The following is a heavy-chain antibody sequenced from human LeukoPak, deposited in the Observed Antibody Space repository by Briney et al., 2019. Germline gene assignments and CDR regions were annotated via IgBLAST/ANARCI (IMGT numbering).Heavy chain of an antibody. J-gene: IGHJ3*02. V-gene: IGHV3-74*01. CDR3: ARDHGSDDAFDI. Sequence: GGSLRLSCAASGFTLSSYWMHWVRHAPGKGLVWVSRINSDGSRTSYADSVKGRFTMSRDNAKNTLYLQMNSLRAEDTAVYYCARDHGSDDAFDIWGQGTMVTVSS. CDR1: GFTLSSYW. CDR2: INSDGSRT.